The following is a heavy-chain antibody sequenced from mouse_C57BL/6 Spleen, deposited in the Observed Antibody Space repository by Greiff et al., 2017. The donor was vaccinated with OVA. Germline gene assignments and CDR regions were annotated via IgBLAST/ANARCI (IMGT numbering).Heavy chain of an antibody. Sequence: QVQLQQPGAELVKPGASVKLSCKASSYTFTSYWMHWVKQRPGQGLEWIGMIHPNSGSTNYNEKFKSKATLTVDKSSSTAYMQLSSLTSEDSAVYYCAREDSHYYGSSLFDYWGQGTTLTVSS. D-gene: IGHD1-1*01. V-gene: IGHV1-64*01. CDR2: IHPNSGST. CDR1: SYTFTSYW. CDR3: AREDSHYYGSSLFDY. J-gene: IGHJ2*01.